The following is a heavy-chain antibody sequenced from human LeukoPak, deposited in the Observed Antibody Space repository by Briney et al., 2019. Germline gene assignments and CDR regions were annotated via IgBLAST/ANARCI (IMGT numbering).Heavy chain of an antibody. CDR2: IDEFGSVT. V-gene: IGHV3-74*01. D-gene: IGHD3-10*02. CDR3: VRDMFGGRDY. J-gene: IGHJ4*02. Sequence: PGGSLRLSCAASGFTFSSYWMHWVRQVPGKGLAWVSRIDEFGSVTNSVDSVQGRFSISRDNAKNALYLQMNSLRAEDTAVYYCVRDMFGGRDYWGQGTLVTVSS. CDR1: GFTFSSYW.